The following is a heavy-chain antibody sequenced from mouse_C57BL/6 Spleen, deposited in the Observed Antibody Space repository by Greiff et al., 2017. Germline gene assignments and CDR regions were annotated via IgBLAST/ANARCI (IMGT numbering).Heavy chain of an antibody. J-gene: IGHJ4*01. CDR2: IYPSDSET. D-gene: IGHD2-12*01. CDR3: ARWGYDKYAMDY. Sequence: VQLQQPGAELVRPGSSVKLSCKASGYTFTSYWMHWVKQRPIQGLEWIGNIYPSDSETHYNQKFKDKATVTVDKSSSTAYMQLSSLTSEDSAVYYGARWGYDKYAMDYWGQGTSVTVSS. V-gene: IGHV1-52*01. CDR1: GYTFTSYW.